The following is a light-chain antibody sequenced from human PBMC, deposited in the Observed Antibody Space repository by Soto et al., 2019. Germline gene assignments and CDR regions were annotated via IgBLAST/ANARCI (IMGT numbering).Light chain of an antibody. CDR3: QHYGTSLAT. V-gene: IGKV3-20*01. Sequence: NVLTQSPAILSSSPGARVTLSCGASQSVDHDYLAWYQQKTGQAPRLLIYGASYRATGIPDRFSGSGSGKDFTLTISRLEPEDFAVYYCQHYGTSLATFGGGTKVEI. J-gene: IGKJ4*01. CDR2: GAS. CDR1: QSVDHDY.